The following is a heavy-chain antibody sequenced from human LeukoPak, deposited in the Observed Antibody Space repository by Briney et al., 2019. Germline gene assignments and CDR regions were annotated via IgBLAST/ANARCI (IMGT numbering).Heavy chain of an antibody. Sequence: GGSLSLSCAASGFTFSSYAMHWVRQAPGKGLEWVAVISYDGSNKYYADSVKGRFTISRDNSKNTLYLQMNSLRAEDTAVYYCARTTEVLLWFGELEYWGQGTLVTVSS. J-gene: IGHJ4*02. CDR3: ARTTEVLLWFGELEY. CDR1: GFTFSSYA. D-gene: IGHD3-10*01. CDR2: ISYDGSNK. V-gene: IGHV3-30*04.